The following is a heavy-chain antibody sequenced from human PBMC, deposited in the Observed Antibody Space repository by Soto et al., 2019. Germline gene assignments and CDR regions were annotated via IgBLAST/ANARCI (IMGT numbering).Heavy chain of an antibody. CDR1: GGSISSGGYY. D-gene: IGHD3-10*01. Sequence: SETLSLTCTVSGGSISSGGYYWSWIRQPPGKGLEWIGSIYYRGSTYYNPSLKSRVTISVDTSKNQFSLKLSSVTAADTAVYYCARHGDNYGSESYFGLLRAYSIWGQGTMVTVSS. CDR3: ARHGDNYGSESYFGLLRAYSI. CDR2: IYYRGST. V-gene: IGHV4-39*01. J-gene: IGHJ3*02.